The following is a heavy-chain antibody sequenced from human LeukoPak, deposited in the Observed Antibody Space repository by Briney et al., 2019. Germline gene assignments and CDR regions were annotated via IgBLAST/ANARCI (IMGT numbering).Heavy chain of an antibody. J-gene: IGHJ4*02. Sequence: SETLSLTCTVSGGSIGSSSFYWGWIRQPPGQGLEWTETINYSGDTYYNPSLKSRVTISVDSSRNQFSLKLSSVTAADTAVYYCVRLQAVTGNFDYWGQGALVTVSS. CDR2: INYSGDT. CDR3: VRLQAVTGNFDY. V-gene: IGHV4-39*07. CDR1: GGSIGSSSFY. D-gene: IGHD1-20*01.